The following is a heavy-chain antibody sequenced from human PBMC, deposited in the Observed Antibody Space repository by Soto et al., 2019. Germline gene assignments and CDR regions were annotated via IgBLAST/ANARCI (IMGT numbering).Heavy chain of an antibody. D-gene: IGHD6-13*01. J-gene: IGHJ4*02. CDR2: INPANGDR. CDR1: GYFFTSFA. Sequence: QVHLVQSGAEEKKPGASVRVSCKASGYFFTSFAIHWVRQAPGQRLEWMGWINPANGDRRYSQTFQGRVTFTRDTSATTVYMELSSLRFEDTAVYYCARGGPVAAPGNQPLDSWGQGTLVAVSS. V-gene: IGHV1-3*05. CDR3: ARGGPVAAPGNQPLDS.